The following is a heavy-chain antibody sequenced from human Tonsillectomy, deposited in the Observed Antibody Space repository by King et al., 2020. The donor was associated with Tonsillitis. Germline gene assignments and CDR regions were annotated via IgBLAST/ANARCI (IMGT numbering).Heavy chain of an antibody. Sequence: QLQESGPGLVKPAETLSLTCSVSGDSVSSNYYWAWIRQPPGKGLEWIGSIHHTAKTYYNPSLKSRVTISVDTSANNFSLELTSLTAADTAVFYCARQLSPLVGWFDPWGQGTLVTVFS. J-gene: IGHJ5*02. CDR2: IHHTAKT. CDR3: ARQLSPLVGWFDP. V-gene: IGHV4-39*01. CDR1: GDSVSSNYY. D-gene: IGHD3-9*01.